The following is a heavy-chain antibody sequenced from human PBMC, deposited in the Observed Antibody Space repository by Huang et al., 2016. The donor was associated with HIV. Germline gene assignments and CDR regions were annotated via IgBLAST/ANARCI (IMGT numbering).Heavy chain of an antibody. CDR3: ARRYNWNYVAHGFDI. Sequence: EVQLVESGGGLVKPGGSLRVSCAASGFTFSDYSMSWVRQAPGKGLQWVSHISGSSSYIYYVDSVKGRFAISRDNAKNLLFLQMNSLRAEDTAVYYCARRYNWNYVAHGFDIWGQGTMVTVSS. CDR1: GFTFSDYS. J-gene: IGHJ3*02. CDR2: ISGSSSYI. V-gene: IGHV3-21*01. D-gene: IGHD1-7*01.